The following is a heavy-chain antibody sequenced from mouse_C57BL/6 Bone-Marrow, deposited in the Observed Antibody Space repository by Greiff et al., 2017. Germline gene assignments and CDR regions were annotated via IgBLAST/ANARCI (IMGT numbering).Heavy chain of an antibody. CDR2: IYPGDGDT. V-gene: IGHV1-82*01. CDR3: ARSKLGLDY. CDR1: GYAFSSSW. D-gene: IGHD4-1*01. J-gene: IGHJ2*01. Sequence: QVQLQQSGPELVKPGASVKISCKASGYAFSSSWMNWVKQRPGKGLEWIGRIYPGDGDTNYNGKFKGKATLTADKSSSTAYMQLSSLTSEDSAVYFCARSKLGLDYWGQGTTLTVSS.